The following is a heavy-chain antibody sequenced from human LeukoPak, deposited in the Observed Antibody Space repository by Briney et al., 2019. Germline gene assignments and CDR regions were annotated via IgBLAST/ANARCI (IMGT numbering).Heavy chain of an antibody. J-gene: IGHJ4*02. V-gene: IGHV4-59*01. Sequence: SETLSLTCTVSGGSIGSYYWSWIRQPPGKGLEWIGYIYYSGSTNYNPSLKSRVTISVDTSKNQFSLKLSSVTAADTAVYYCARGAVATSYFDYWGQGTLVTVSS. D-gene: IGHD5-12*01. CDR1: GGSIGSYY. CDR3: ARGAVATSYFDY. CDR2: IYYSGST.